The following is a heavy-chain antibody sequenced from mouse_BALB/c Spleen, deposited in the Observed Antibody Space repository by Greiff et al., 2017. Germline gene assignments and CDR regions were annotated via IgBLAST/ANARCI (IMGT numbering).Heavy chain of an antibody. CDR3: TRSMWDY. J-gene: IGHJ2*01. Sequence: LKQPGSELVRPGASVKLSCKASGYTFTSYWMHWVKQRPGQGLEWIGNIYPGSGSTNYDEKFKSKATLTVDTSSSTAYMQLSSLTSEDSAVYYCTRSMWDYWGQGTTLTVSS. CDR2: IYPGSGST. V-gene: IGHV1S22*01. CDR1: GYTFTSYW.